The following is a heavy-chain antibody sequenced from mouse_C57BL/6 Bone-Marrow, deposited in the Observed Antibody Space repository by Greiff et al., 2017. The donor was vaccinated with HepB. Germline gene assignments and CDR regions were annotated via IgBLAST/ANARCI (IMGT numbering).Heavy chain of an antibody. J-gene: IGHJ4*01. CDR3: ARPPSITTVVAPYAMDY. D-gene: IGHD1-1*01. Sequence: VQGVDSGPGLVQPSQSLSITCTVSGFSLTSYGVHWVRQSPGKGLEWLGVIWSGGSTDYNAAFISRLSISKDNSKSQVFFKMNSLQADDTAIYYCARPPSITTVVAPYAMDYWGQGTSVTVSS. CDR2: IWSGGST. V-gene: IGHV2-2*01. CDR1: GFSLTSYG.